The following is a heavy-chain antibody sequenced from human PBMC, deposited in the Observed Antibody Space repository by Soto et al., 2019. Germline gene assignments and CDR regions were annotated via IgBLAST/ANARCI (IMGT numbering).Heavy chain of an antibody. CDR1: GGSFSGYY. CDR2: INHSGST. D-gene: IGHD2-15*01. CDR3: ARRDIQGVAATKYYYYYMDV. V-gene: IGHV4-34*01. Sequence: QVQLQQWGAGLLKPSETLSLTCAVYGGSFSGYYWSWIRQPPGKGLESIGEINHSGSTNYNPSLKGRVTISVYTSKNQFPLKLSPVTAAGSAVYYCARRDIQGVAATKYYYYYMDVWGKGTTVNVSS. J-gene: IGHJ6*03.